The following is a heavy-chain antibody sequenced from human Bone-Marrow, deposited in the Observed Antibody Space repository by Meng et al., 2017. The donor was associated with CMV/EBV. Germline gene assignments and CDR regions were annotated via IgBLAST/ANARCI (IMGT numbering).Heavy chain of an antibody. D-gene: IGHD1-26*01. CDR1: GGSFSGYY. J-gene: IGHJ5*02. CDR2: INYSGKI. V-gene: IGHV4-34*01. CDR3: ARKLGGSYYTIWFDP. Sequence: SETLSLTCDVYGGSFSGYYWTWIRQPPGKGLEWIGEINYSGKINYNPSLKSRVTISIDTSKNQFSLKLTSVTAADTAVYYCARKLGGSYYTIWFDPWGQGTLVTVSS.